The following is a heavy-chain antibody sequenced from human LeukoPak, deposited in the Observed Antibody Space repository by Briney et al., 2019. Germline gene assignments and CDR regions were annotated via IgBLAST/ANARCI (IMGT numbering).Heavy chain of an antibody. CDR3: ARPPSYFYYYYMDV. J-gene: IGHJ6*03. V-gene: IGHV3-48*01. D-gene: IGHD2-21*01. Sequence: GGSLRLSCAASGFTFSSYSMNWVRQAPGKGLEWVSYISSSSSTIYYADSVKGRFTISRDNAKNSLYLQMNSLRAEDTAVYYCARPPSYFYYYYMDVWDKGTMVTVSS. CDR1: GFTFSSYS. CDR2: ISSSSSTI.